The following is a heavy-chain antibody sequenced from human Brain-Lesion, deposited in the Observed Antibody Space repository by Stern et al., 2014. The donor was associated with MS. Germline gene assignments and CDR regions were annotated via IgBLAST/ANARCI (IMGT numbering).Heavy chain of an antibody. CDR1: GYTFTGYY. V-gene: IGHV1-2*02. CDR2: INPNSGGT. CDR3: ARGYYGSGRPQKGMDV. J-gene: IGHJ6*02. D-gene: IGHD3-10*01. Sequence: VQLLESGAEVKKPGASVKVSCKASGYTFTGYYMYWVRQAPGQGLEWMGWINPNSGGTHYAQKFQGRVTMTRDTSITTAYMELSRLRSDDTAVYYCARGYYGSGRPQKGMDVWGQGTTVTVSS.